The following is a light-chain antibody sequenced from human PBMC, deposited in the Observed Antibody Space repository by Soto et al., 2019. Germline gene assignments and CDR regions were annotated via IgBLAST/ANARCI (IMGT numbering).Light chain of an antibody. CDR2: KAS. Sequence: DIQMTQSPSSLSASVGDRVTITCPSSQTIRSWLAWYQQKPGKAPKLLIYKASTLKSGVPSRFSGSGSGTECTLTISSLQPDDVATYYCQHYNSYSEALGQGTKVDIK. V-gene: IGKV1-5*03. J-gene: IGKJ1*01. CDR1: QTIRSW. CDR3: QHYNSYSEA.